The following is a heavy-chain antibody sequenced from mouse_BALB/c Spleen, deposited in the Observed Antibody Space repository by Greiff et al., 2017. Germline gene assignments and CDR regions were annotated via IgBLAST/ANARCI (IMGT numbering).Heavy chain of an antibody. CDR2: VNPNNGGT. D-gene: IGHD2-4*01. Sequence: EVQLQQSGPELVKPGASVKISCKASGYTFTDYYMNWVKQSHGKSLEWIGLVNPNNGGTSYNQKFKGKATLTVDKSSSTAYMERRSLTSEDSAVYYCANIYYDYDGRLYYAMDYWGQGTSVTVSS. J-gene: IGHJ4*01. CDR3: ANIYYDYDGRLYYAMDY. V-gene: IGHV1-26*01. CDR1: GYTFTDYY.